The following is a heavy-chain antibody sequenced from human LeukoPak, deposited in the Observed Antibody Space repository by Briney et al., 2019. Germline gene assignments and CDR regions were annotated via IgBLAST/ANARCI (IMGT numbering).Heavy chain of an antibody. CDR3: AKDDAWGRYKD. CDR1: GFTFSNYG. Sequence: PGGSLRLSCAASGFTFSNYGMHWVRQAPGKGLEWVAFIRFDGTSKFYADSVKARFTISRDNSQNTVSLQMNSLRGEDTAVYYCAKDDAWGRYKDWGQGTLVTVSS. CDR2: IRFDGTSK. D-gene: IGHD3-16*01. V-gene: IGHV3-30*02. J-gene: IGHJ1*01.